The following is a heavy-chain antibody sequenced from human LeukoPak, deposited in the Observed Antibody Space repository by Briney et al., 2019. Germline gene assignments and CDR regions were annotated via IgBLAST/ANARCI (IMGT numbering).Heavy chain of an antibody. Sequence: GGSLRLSCAASGLAFSAYKMHWVRQAPRKGLVWVSRISTDGYTTDYADFVQGRFTASRDNTKNTWSLEMSSLRAEDTAVYYCVVGGSPGYWGQGTLVTVSS. D-gene: IGHD2-15*01. V-gene: IGHV3-74*01. CDR1: GLAFSAYK. CDR3: VVGGSPGY. J-gene: IGHJ4*02. CDR2: ISTDGYTT.